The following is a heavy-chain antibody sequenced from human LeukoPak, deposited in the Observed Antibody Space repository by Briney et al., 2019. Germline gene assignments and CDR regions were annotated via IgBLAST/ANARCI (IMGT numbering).Heavy chain of an antibody. CDR2: INSDGIGT. CDR1: GFTFSSYW. CDR3: ARDKVGSSRAFDI. D-gene: IGHD6-6*01. V-gene: IGHV3-74*01. J-gene: IGHJ3*02. Sequence: GRSLRLSCAASGFTFSSYWMHWVRQAPGKGLVWVSRINSDGIGTSYADSVKGRFTISRDNAKNTLYLQMNSLRAEDTAVYYCARDKVGSSRAFDIWGQGTMVTVSS.